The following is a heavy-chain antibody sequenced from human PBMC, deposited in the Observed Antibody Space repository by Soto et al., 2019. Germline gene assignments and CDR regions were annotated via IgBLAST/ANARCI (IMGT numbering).Heavy chain of an antibody. CDR3: AKAGCSGGTCYLYYFDY. D-gene: IGHD2-15*01. J-gene: IGHJ4*02. Sequence: PGGSLRLSCAASGFTFSNYAMSWVRQAPGKGLEWVSTISGRGGNTNYADSVKGRFTISRDNSRNTLYLQMDSLRVEDSAVYSCAKAGCSGGTCYLYYFDYWGQGALVTAPQ. V-gene: IGHV3-23*01. CDR2: ISGRGGNT. CDR1: GFTFSNYA.